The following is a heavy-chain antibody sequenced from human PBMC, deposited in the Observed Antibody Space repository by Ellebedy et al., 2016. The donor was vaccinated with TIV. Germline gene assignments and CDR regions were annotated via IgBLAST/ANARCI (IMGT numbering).Heavy chain of an antibody. V-gene: IGHV1-18*01. CDR3: VHTGDRGI. CDR1: GYTFTSYG. CDR2: ISTYNGDT. D-gene: IGHD3-10*01. J-gene: IGHJ3*02. Sequence: AASVKVSCKASGYTFTSYGLSWARQAPGQGLAWMGWISTYNGDTKYAQKFQGRIAMTADSYTTTAHLDLGSLRADDTAIYYCVHTGDRGIWGQGTVVTVSS.